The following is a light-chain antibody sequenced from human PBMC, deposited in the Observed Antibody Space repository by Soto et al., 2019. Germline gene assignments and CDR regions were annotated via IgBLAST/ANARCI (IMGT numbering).Light chain of an antibody. V-gene: IGLV2-23*02. Sequence: QSALTQPASVSGSPGQSITLSCTGTSSDVGSYNLVSWYQQHPGKAPKLMIYEVSKRPSGVSNRFSGSKSGNTASLTISGLQAEDEADYYCCSYAGSPPYVFGTGTKVTVL. CDR2: EVS. J-gene: IGLJ1*01. CDR1: SSDVGSYNL. CDR3: CSYAGSPPYV.